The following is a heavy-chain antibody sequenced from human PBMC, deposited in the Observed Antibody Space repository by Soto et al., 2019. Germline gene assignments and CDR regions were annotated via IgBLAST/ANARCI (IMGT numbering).Heavy chain of an antibody. J-gene: IGHJ6*03. Sequence: PGGSLRLSCVASGFTFTNYWMHWVRQAPGKGLVWVSRINPDGSITSHGDSVKGRFTISRDNAKNTLNLQMSSLRAEDTAVYYCARVLRGYYSMDVWGKGTTVPVSS. CDR2: INPDGSIT. V-gene: IGHV3-74*01. CDR3: ARVLRGYYSMDV. CDR1: GFTFTNYW.